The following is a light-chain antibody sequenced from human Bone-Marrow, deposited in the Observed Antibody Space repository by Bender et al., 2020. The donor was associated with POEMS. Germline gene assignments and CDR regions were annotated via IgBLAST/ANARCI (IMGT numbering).Light chain of an antibody. V-gene: IGLV1-40*01. CDR1: DAD. Sequence: QSILTQPPSVSGAPGQTVTISCTGTDADVHWYQHVPGTAPRLLISVNTNRSSGVSDRFSGFKSGNSASLVITGLQTEDEADYYCQSFDGSLSGLYVFGGGTKLTV. CDR3: QSFDGSLSGLYV. CDR2: VNT. J-gene: IGLJ1*01.